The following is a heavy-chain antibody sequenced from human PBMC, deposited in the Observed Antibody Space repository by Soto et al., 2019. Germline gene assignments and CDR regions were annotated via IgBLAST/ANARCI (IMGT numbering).Heavy chain of an antibody. CDR3: ESSPVAHYDDSGPWTY. D-gene: IGHD3-22*01. CDR1: GYTFTSYG. V-gene: IGHV1-18*01. Sequence: QVQLVQSGAEVKKPGASVKVSCKASGYTFTSYGISWVRQAPGQGLEWMGWISAYNGNTNYAQKLQGRVTMTTDTSTTTAYIELRGLRSDDTAVYDCESSPVAHYDDSGPWTYWGQGTLVTVSS. CDR2: ISAYNGNT. J-gene: IGHJ4*02.